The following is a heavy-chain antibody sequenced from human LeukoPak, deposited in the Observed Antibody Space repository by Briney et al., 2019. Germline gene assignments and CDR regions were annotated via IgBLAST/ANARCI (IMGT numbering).Heavy chain of an antibody. CDR2: IYHSGST. D-gene: IGHD3-22*01. Sequence: SETLSLTCTVSGYSISSGYYWGWIRQPPGKGLEWIGSIYHSGSTYYNPSLKSRVTISVDTSKNQFSLKLSSVTAADTAVYYCARTDYYYDSSGYYPYYFDYWGQRTLVTVSS. CDR1: GYSISSGYY. CDR3: ARTDYYYDSSGYYPYYFDY. J-gene: IGHJ4*02. V-gene: IGHV4-38-2*02.